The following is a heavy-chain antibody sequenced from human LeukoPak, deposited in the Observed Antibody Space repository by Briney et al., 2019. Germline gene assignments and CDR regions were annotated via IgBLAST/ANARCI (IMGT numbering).Heavy chain of an antibody. Sequence: PGRSLRLSCAASGFTFNSYWMNWVRQAPGKGLEWVANIKRDGSEKYYVGSVKGRFTISRDNAKNSLDLQMNSLRVEDTAVYYCARLGPASSGWPESFDYWGQGTLVTVSS. CDR1: GFTFNSYW. D-gene: IGHD6-19*01. V-gene: IGHV3-7*03. CDR2: IKRDGSEK. J-gene: IGHJ4*02. CDR3: ARLGPASSGWPESFDY.